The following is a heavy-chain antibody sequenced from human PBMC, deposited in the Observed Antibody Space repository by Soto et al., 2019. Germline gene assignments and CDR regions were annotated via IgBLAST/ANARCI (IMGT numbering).Heavy chain of an antibody. CDR1: GYTFTSYG. V-gene: IGHV1-18*01. CDR3: ARGRYGDY. Sequence: QVHLVQSGAEVKKPGASVKVSCKGSGYTFTSYGITWVRQAPGQGLEWMGWISAHNGNTDYAQKHKGRVTVTRDTSTSTAYMELRSLRSDDTAVYYCARGRYGDYGGQGALVTVSS. CDR2: ISAHNGNT. J-gene: IGHJ4*02. D-gene: IGHD1-1*01.